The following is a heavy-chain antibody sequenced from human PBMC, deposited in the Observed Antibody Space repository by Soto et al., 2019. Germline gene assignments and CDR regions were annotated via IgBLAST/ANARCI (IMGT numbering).Heavy chain of an antibody. D-gene: IGHD3-10*01. V-gene: IGHV3-23*01. CDR3: AKDNKFRRYYYGSGSYDY. CDR1: GFTFSSYA. J-gene: IGHJ4*02. CDR2: ISGSGGST. Sequence: EVQLLESGGGLVQPGGSLRLSCAASGFTFSSYAMSWVRQAPGKGLEWVSAISGSGGSTYSADSVKGRFTISRDNSKNTLYLQMNSLRAEDTAVYYFAKDNKFRRYYYGSGSYDYWGQGTLVTVSS.